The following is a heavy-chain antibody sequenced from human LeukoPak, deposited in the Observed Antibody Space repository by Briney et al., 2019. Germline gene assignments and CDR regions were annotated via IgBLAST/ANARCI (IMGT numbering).Heavy chain of an antibody. CDR1: GHTFTSYY. CDR3: ASGVYYYDSSGLED. V-gene: IGHV1-46*03. Sequence: GASVKVSCKASGHTFTSYYMHWVRQAPGQGLEWMGIINPSGGSTNYAQNFQGRVTLTRDTSTSTVYMELSSLRSEDTAVYYCASGVYYYDSSGLEDWGQGTLVTVSS. CDR2: INPSGGST. D-gene: IGHD3-22*01. J-gene: IGHJ4*02.